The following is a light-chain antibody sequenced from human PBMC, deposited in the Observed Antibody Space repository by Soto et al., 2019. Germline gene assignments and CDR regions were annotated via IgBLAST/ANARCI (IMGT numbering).Light chain of an antibody. V-gene: IGLV2-8*01. CDR2: EVS. J-gene: IGLJ3*02. CDR3: NSYGGNNKLV. Sequence: QSALTQPPSASGSPGQSVTISCTGTSSDIGGYNYVSWYQQHPGKAPKLVIYEVSKRPPGVPDRFSGSKSGSTASLTVSGLEAEDEADYYCNSYGGNNKLVFGGGTKLTVL. CDR1: SSDIGGYNY.